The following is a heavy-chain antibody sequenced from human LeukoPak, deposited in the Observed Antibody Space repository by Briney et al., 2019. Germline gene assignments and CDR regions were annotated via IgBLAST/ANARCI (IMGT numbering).Heavy chain of an antibody. Sequence: SGGSLRLSCAASGFTFSSYGMHWVRQAPGKGLEWVAFIRYDGSNKYYADSVKGRFTISRDNSKNTLYLQMNSLRAEDTAVYYCARAWPTTVTLDYWGQGTLVTVSS. CDR3: ARAWPTTVTLDY. D-gene: IGHD4-17*01. CDR1: GFTFSSYG. V-gene: IGHV3-30*02. J-gene: IGHJ4*02. CDR2: IRYDGSNK.